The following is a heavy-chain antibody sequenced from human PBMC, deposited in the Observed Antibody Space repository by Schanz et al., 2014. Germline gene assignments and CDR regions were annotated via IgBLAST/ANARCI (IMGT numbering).Heavy chain of an antibody. CDR2: IGTSGGT. CDR1: GFTFRGYA. J-gene: IGHJ4*02. CDR3: ARIGGSVFDY. D-gene: IGHD3-10*01. V-gene: IGHV3-23*04. Sequence: EVQLVESGGGLVKPGGSLRLSCAASGFTFRGYAMSWVRQAPGKGLEWVSTIGTSGGTNYAESVKGRFTISRDNSKNSLYLQMNSLRAEDTAVYYCARIGGSVFDYWAQGTLGNVSS.